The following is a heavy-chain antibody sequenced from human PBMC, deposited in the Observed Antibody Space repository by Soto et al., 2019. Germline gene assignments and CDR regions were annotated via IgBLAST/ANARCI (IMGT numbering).Heavy chain of an antibody. Sequence: QVQLVKSGAEVKKPGASVKVSCKASGYTFTSYTISWVRQAPGQGLEWMGWISAYNDNTNYAEKLQGRVTMTTDTSTSTAYMHLGSLRSDDTAVYYCARVSRSFEYYGMDVWGQGTTVTVSS. J-gene: IGHJ6*02. CDR2: ISAYNDNT. CDR1: GYTFTSYT. V-gene: IGHV1-18*04. CDR3: ARVSRSFEYYGMDV.